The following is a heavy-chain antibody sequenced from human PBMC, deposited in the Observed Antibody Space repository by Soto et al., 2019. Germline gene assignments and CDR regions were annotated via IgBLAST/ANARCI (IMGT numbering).Heavy chain of an antibody. D-gene: IGHD4-17*01. V-gene: IGHV1-46*01. CDR3: ARDLTDYGDSPRNYYYYGMDV. CDR1: GYTFTSYY. CDR2: INPSGGST. J-gene: IGHJ6*02. Sequence: ASVKVSCKASGYTFTSYYMHWVRQAPGQGLEWMGIINPSGGSTSYAQKFQGGVTMTRDTSTSTVYMELSSLRSEDTAVYYCARDLTDYGDSPRNYYYYGMDVWGQGTTVTVSS.